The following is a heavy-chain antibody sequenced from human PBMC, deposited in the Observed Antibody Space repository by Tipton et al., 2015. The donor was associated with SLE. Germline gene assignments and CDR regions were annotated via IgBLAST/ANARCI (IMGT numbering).Heavy chain of an antibody. CDR2: ITWNGGST. CDR3: AAYYYGSGYYFDY. CDR1: GFTFEDYA. Sequence: SLRLSCAASGFTFEDYAMSWVRQAPGKGLEWVSGITWNGGSTGYADSLKGRFTISRDNAKNSLYLQMNSLRAEDTALYYCAAYYYGSGYYFDYWGQGTLVTVSS. J-gene: IGHJ4*02. V-gene: IGHV3-20*04. D-gene: IGHD3-10*01.